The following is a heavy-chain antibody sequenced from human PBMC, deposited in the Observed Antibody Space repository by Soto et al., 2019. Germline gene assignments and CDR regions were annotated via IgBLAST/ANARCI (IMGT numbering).Heavy chain of an antibody. CDR3: AECEGLGSDYYYYAMDV. J-gene: IGHJ6*02. CDR2: IYHSGYT. V-gene: IGHV4-31*03. CDR1: GGSISSGGYY. D-gene: IGHD3-9*01. Sequence: KPSETLSLTCTVSGGSISSGGYYWTWIRQHPGKGLGWIAYIYHSGYTFYNPSLKSRVTMSVDTSKNQFSLKLRSVTAADTAVYYCAECEGLGSDYYYYAMDVWGQGTTVTVSS.